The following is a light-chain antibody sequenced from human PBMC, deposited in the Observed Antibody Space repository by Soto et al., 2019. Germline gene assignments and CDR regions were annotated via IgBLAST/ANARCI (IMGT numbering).Light chain of an antibody. CDR1: QDINSY. CDR3: QQYDNLPLT. J-gene: IGKJ4*01. V-gene: IGKV1-33*01. Sequence: IPMTQYPPSLSASVRDRVTIACPATQDINSYLAWYQQKPGKAPKLLIFDAYNLETGVSSRFSGGGSGTDFTFTISSLQPEDSGTYYCQQYDNLPLTFGGGTKVDI. CDR2: DAY.